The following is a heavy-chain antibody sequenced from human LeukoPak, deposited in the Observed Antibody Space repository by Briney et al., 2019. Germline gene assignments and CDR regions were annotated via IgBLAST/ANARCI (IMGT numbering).Heavy chain of an antibody. J-gene: IGHJ6*02. Sequence: SETLSLTCTVSGGSISSYYWSWIRQPAGKGLEWIGRIYTSWSTNYNPSLKSRVTMSVDTSKNQFSLKLSSVTAADTAVYYCARDRSDPYYYSSGSNESERYYYYGMDVWGQGTTVTVSS. CDR1: GGSISSYY. D-gene: IGHD3-10*01. CDR3: ARDRSDPYYYSSGSNESERYYYYGMDV. CDR2: IYTSWST. V-gene: IGHV4-4*07.